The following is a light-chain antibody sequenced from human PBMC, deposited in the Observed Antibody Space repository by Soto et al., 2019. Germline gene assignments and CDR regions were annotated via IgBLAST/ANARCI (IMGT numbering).Light chain of an antibody. CDR1: RSVGNN. J-gene: IGKJ1*01. Sequence: EIVLTQSPATLSLSPGERATLSCRASRSVGNNFAWYQQKPGQAPRLLFYGASNRTTAIPDRFSGSGFGTDFTLTITRLEPEDFAVYYCQQYGDSPQTFGPGTKVDIK. V-gene: IGKV3-20*01. CDR3: QQYGDSPQT. CDR2: GAS.